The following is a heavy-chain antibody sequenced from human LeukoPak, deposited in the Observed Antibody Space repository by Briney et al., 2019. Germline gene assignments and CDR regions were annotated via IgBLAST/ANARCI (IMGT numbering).Heavy chain of an antibody. J-gene: IGHJ6*02. CDR2: IGYDGNNK. Sequence: GRSLRLSCAASGVTFRSYVMYWVRQAPGRGLEWVAVIGYDGNNKYYGDSVKGRFTITRDNSKNTVYVQMNSLRAEDTAVYYCARGGGSGYGYYYGLDVWGQGTTVTVSS. CDR1: GVTFRSYV. CDR3: ARGGGSGYGYYYGLDV. V-gene: IGHV3-30*03. D-gene: IGHD5-12*01.